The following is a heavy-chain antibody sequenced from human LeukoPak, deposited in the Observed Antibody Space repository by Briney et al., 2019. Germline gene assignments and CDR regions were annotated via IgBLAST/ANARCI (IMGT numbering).Heavy chain of an antibody. D-gene: IGHD6-13*01. CDR2: ISGSSGST. CDR3: ATIISSSWYIDY. V-gene: IGHV3-23*01. Sequence: PGGSLRLSCAASGFTFSSYAMSWVRQAAGKGLEWVSAISGSSGSTYYADSVKGRFTISRDNSKNTLYLQMNSLRAEDTAVYYCATIISSSWYIDYWGQGTLVTVSS. J-gene: IGHJ4*02. CDR1: GFTFSSYA.